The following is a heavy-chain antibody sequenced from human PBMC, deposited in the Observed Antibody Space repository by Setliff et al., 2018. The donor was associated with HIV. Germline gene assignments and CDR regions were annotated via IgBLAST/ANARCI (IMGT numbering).Heavy chain of an antibody. D-gene: IGHD5-12*01. Sequence: GGSLRLSCAASGFTFSSYGMHWVRQAPGKGLEWVAFIRYDGSNKYYADSVKGRFTISRDNSKNTLYLQMNSLRAEDTAVYYCAKDRRRWLRFELSWFDPWGQGTLVTVSS. CDR1: GFTFSSYG. CDR3: AKDRRRWLRFELSWFDP. V-gene: IGHV3-30*02. CDR2: IRYDGSNK. J-gene: IGHJ5*02.